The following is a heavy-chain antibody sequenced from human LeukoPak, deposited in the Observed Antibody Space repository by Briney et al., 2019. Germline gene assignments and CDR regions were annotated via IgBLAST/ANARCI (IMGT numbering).Heavy chain of an antibody. Sequence: PGGSLRLSCAASGFTFDDYGMSWVRQAPGKGLEWVSGINWNGGSTGYADSVKGRFTISRDNAKNSLYPQMNSLRAEDTALYYCARDISYDYGDYARIGPFDYWGQGTLVTVSS. CDR1: GFTFDDYG. CDR3: ARDISYDYGDYARIGPFDY. CDR2: INWNGGST. D-gene: IGHD4-17*01. V-gene: IGHV3-20*04. J-gene: IGHJ4*02.